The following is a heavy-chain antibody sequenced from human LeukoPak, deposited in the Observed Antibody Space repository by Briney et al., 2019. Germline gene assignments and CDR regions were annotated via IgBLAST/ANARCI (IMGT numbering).Heavy chain of an antibody. CDR2: IYYSGST. CDR3: ARVPLYCTNGVCYYYYGMDV. CDR1: GGSIGTYY. V-gene: IGHV4-59*01. J-gene: IGHJ6*02. Sequence: PSETLSLTCTVSGGSIGTYYWSWIRQSPGKGLEWIGLIYYSGSTDYNPSLKSRVTISLDTSRNQFSLKLNSITAADTAMYYCARVPLYCTNGVCYYYYGMDVWGQGTTVTVSS. D-gene: IGHD2-8*01.